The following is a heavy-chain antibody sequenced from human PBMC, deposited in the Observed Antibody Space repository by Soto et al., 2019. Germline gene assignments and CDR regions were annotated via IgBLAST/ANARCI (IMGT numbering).Heavy chain of an antibody. Sequence: QVQLQESGPGLVKPSQTLSLTCTVSGGSISSGGYYWSWIRQHPGKGLEWIGYIYYSGSTYYNPSLKRRVTISVDTSKNQLSLKLSSVTAAVTAVYYCARAPFLRSGLPDYWVQGTLVTVSS. V-gene: IGHV4-31*03. CDR2: IYYSGST. CDR3: ARAPFLRSGLPDY. J-gene: IGHJ4*02. D-gene: IGHD5-12*01. CDR1: GGSISSGGYY.